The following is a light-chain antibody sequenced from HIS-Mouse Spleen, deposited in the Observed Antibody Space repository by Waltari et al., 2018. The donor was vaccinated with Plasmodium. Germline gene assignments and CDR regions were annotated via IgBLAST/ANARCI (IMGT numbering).Light chain of an antibody. CDR3: QQYGSSPYT. J-gene: IGKJ2*01. V-gene: IGKV3-20*01. CDR2: GAS. Sequence: EIVLTQSPGTLSLSPGERATLSCRASQSVRSSYLAWYQQKTGQAPRLRIYGASSRATGIPDMFSGSGSGTDFTLTISRLEPEDFAVYYCQQYGSSPYTFGQGTKLEIK. CDR1: QSVRSSY.